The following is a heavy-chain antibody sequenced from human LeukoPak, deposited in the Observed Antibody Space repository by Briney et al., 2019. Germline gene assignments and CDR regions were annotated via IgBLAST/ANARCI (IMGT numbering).Heavy chain of an antibody. CDR2: IYPGDSDT. CDR3: ARTSGIAAAEFKFDP. V-gene: IGHV5-51*01. J-gene: IGHJ5*02. D-gene: IGHD6-13*01. CDR1: GYIFTSYW. Sequence: GESLKISCKGSGYIFTSYWIGWVRQMPGKGLEWMGIIYPGDSDTRYSPSFQGQVTISADKSISTAYLQWSSLKASDTAMYYCARTSGIAAAEFKFDPWGQGTLVTVSS.